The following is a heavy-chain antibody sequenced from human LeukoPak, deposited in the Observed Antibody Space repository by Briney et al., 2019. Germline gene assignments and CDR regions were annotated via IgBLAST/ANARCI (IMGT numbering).Heavy chain of an antibody. V-gene: IGHV1-24*01. CDR2: FDPEDGET. CDR3: ATDPRGYYYYMDV. CDR1: GYTLTELS. Sequence: ASVTASCTVSGYTLTELSMHWVRQAPGKGLEWMGGFDPEDGETIYAQKFQGRVTMTEDTSTDTAYMELSSLRSEDTAVYYCATDPRGYYYYMDVWGKGTTVTVSS. D-gene: IGHD3-10*01. J-gene: IGHJ6*03.